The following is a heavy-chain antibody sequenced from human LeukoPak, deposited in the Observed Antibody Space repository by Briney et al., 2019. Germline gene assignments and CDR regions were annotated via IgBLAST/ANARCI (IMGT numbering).Heavy chain of an antibody. CDR1: GITLSNYG. V-gene: IGHV3-23*01. D-gene: IGHD3-22*01. Sequence: GGSLRLSCAVAGITLSNYGMSWVRQAPGKGLEWVAGISGSGGGTNYADSVKGRLTISRDNPRNTLYLQMNSLRAEDTAVYFCAKRGVVIRVILVGFHKEAYYFDSWGQGALVTVSS. CDR2: ISGSGGGT. CDR3: AKRGVVIRVILVGFHKEAYYFDS. J-gene: IGHJ4*02.